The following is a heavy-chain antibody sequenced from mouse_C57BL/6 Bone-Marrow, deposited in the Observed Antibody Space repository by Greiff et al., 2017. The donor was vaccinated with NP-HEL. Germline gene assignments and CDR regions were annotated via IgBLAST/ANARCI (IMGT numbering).Heavy chain of an antibody. CDR3: AHPGAAQATVDY. CDR1: GYTFTSYG. J-gene: IGHJ2*01. CDR2: IYPRSGNT. V-gene: IGHV1-81*01. D-gene: IGHD3-2*02. Sequence: VKLMESGAELARPGASVKLSCKASGYTFTSYGISWVKQRTGQGLEWIGEIYPRSGNTYYNEKFKGKATLTADKSSSTAYMELRSLTSEDSAVYFCAHPGAAQATVDYCGQGTTLTVSS.